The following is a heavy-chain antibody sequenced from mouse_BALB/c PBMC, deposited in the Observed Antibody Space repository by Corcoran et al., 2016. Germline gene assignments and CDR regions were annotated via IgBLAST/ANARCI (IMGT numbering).Heavy chain of an antibody. Sequence: QIQLVQSGPELKKPGETVRISCKASGYTFTTAGMQWVQKMPGKGLKWIGWINTRSGVPKYAEDFKGRFALSLEASASTAYLQITNLKNEDTATYCCVMEPFAMDYWGQGTSVTVSS. V-gene: IGHV9-4*02. CDR3: VMEPFAMDY. J-gene: IGHJ4*01. CDR2: INTRSGVP. CDR1: GYTFTTAG.